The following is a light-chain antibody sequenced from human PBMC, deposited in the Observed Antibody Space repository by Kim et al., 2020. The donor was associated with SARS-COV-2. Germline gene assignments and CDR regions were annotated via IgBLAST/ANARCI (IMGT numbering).Light chain of an antibody. J-gene: IGLJ3*02. Sequence: QSALTQPASVSGSPGQSITISCTGTSSDVDGYNYVSWYQQHPGKAPKLMIYDVNNRPSGVSDRFSGLKSGNTASLTISGLQAEDEADYYCSSYTSSGTVMFGGGTQLTVL. CDR3: SSYTSSGTVM. V-gene: IGLV2-14*03. CDR1: SSDVDGYNY. CDR2: DVN.